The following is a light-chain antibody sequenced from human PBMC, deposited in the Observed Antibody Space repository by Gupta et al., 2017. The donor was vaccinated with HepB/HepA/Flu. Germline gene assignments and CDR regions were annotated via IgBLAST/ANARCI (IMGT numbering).Light chain of an antibody. CDR1: KLGDKY. V-gene: IGLV3-1*01. Sequence: SYELTQPPSVSVSPGQTASITCSGDKLGDKYACWHQQKPGQSPVLVIYQDSNRPPGIPERFSGSNSGTTATLTISGTQAMDEDDYYCQAWDSSTGVFGGGTKLTVL. J-gene: IGLJ2*01. CDR3: QAWDSSTGV. CDR2: QDS.